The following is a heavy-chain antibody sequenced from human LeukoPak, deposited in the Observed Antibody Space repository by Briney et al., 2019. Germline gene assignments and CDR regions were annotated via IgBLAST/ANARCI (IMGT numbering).Heavy chain of an antibody. CDR3: AKFSSSWFYFDY. J-gene: IGHJ4*02. CDR2: IKQDGSEK. V-gene: IGHV3-7*01. CDR1: GFTFSSYW. D-gene: IGHD6-13*01. Sequence: GGFLRLSCAASGFTFSSYWMSWVRQAPGKGLEWVANIKQDGSEKYYVDSVKGRFTISRDNAKNSLYLQMNSLRAEDTAVYYCAKFSSSWFYFDYWGQGTLVTVSS.